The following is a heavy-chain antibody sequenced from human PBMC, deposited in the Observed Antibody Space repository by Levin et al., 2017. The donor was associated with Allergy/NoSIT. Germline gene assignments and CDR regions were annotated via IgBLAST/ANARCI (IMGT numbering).Heavy chain of an antibody. V-gene: IGHV3-15*01. Sequence: PGGSLRLSCAASGFTFSNAWMTWVRQAPGKGLEWIARIKSKRDGETTEYAAPVKGRFIVSRDDSTNTLYLHMNSLKTEDTAVYYCGTDVPELTPQLDYWGQGTLVTVSS. CDR2: IKSKRDGETT. CDR3: GTDVPELTPQLDY. J-gene: IGHJ4*02. CDR1: GFTFSNAW. D-gene: IGHD4-23*01.